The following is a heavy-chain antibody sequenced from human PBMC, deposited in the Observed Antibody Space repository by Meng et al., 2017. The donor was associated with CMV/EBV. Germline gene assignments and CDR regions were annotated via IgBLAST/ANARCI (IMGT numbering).Heavy chain of an antibody. V-gene: IGHV4-39*07. CDR3: ANYRFNSMMDY. CDR1: GGSFSSSSYC. Sequence: CTVSGGSFSSSSYCWGWIRQPPGKVLEWIGSIYYSGTTYYNPSLKSRVTISVDTSKNQSSLNLNSVTAADTAVYYCANYRFNSMMDYWGQGSLVTVSS. J-gene: IGHJ4*02. D-gene: IGHD2/OR15-2a*01. CDR2: IYYSGTT.